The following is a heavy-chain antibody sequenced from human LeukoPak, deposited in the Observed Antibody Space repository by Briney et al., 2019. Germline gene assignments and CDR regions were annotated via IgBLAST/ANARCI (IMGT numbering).Heavy chain of an antibody. D-gene: IGHD5-24*01. CDR1: GYTFIDYY. CDR2: INPRGGST. J-gene: IGHJ4*02. V-gene: IGHV1-46*01. CDR3: ARKRTDGYISYYFDY. Sequence: AASVKVSCKASGYTFIDYYMHWVRQAPGQGLEWMGIINPRGGSTTYAQNFQGRVTMTRDTSTSTLYMELSSLRYEDTAVHYCARKRTDGYISYYFDYWGQGTLVTVSS.